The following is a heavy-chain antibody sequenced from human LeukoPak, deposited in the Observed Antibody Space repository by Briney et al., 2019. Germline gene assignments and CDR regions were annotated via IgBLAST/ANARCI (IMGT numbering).Heavy chain of an antibody. CDR3: ARGTGGYDFWSGYYKPYYYGMDV. D-gene: IGHD3-3*01. V-gene: IGHV4-30-4*01. Sequence: SETLSLTCTVSGGSISSGDYYWSWIRQPPGKGLEWIGYIYYSGSTYYNPSLKSRVTISVDTSKNQFSLKLSSVTAADTAVYYCARGTGGYDFWSGYYKPYYYGMDVWGQGTTVTVSS. J-gene: IGHJ6*02. CDR2: IYYSGST. CDR1: GGSISSGDYY.